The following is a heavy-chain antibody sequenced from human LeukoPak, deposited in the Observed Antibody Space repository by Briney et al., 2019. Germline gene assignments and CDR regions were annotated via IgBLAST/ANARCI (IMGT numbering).Heavy chain of an antibody. V-gene: IGHV4-34*01. CDR2: INHSGST. Sequence: SETLSLTCAVYGGSFSGYYWSWIRQPPGKGLEWIGEINHSGSTNYNPSLKSRVTISVDTSKNQFSLKLSSVTAADTAVYYCARGSGYDFALGYWGQGTLVTVSS. D-gene: IGHD5-12*01. CDR1: GGSFSGYY. J-gene: IGHJ4*02. CDR3: ARGSGYDFALGY.